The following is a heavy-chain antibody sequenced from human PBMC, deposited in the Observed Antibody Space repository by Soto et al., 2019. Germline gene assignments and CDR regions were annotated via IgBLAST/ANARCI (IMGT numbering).Heavy chain of an antibody. CDR3: AAHRGSTYGPLDD. V-gene: IGHV4-59*08. CDR2: TYYTGTT. J-gene: IGHJ4*02. D-gene: IGHD5-18*01. Sequence: PSETLSLTCTVSGGSITNYYWTWIRQPPGKGLEWIGYTYYTGTTNYNPSLNSRVTISVDTSKNQFSLRLNSMTVADTAVYYCAAHRGSTYGPLDDWGQGTRVTVSS. CDR1: GGSITNYY.